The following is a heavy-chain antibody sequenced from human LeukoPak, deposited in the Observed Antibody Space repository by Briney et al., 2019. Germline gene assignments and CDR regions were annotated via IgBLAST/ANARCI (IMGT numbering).Heavy chain of an antibody. CDR3: ARDSSSTNPYYGMDV. CDR2: ISYDGSNK. V-gene: IGHV3-30-3*01. D-gene: IGHD2-2*01. Sequence: GGSLRLSCAASGFTFSSYALHWVRQAPGKGLEWVAVISYDGSNKYYADSVKGRFTISRDNSKNTLYLQMDSLRAEDTAVYYCARDSSSTNPYYGMDVWGQGTTVTVSS. J-gene: IGHJ6*02. CDR1: GFTFSSYA.